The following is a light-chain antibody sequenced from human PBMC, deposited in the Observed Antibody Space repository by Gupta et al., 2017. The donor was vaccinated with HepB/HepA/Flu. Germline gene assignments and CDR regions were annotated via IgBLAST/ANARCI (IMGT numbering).Light chain of an antibody. J-gene: IGLJ2*01. CDR1: KLGDKY. Sequence: SYKLSQPPSVSVSPGQTASIPCSGDKLGDKYVCWYQQKAGQSPVLVIFQDSSRPSGISERFSGSTSGNTATLTISGTQAVDEADYYCQAWDSSTVVFGGGTRLTVL. CDR2: QDS. V-gene: IGLV3-1*01. CDR3: QAWDSSTVV.